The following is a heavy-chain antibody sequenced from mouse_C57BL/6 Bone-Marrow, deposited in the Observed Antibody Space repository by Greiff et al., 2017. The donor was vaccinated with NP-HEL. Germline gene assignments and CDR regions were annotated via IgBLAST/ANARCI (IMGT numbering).Heavy chain of an antibody. Sequence: VHVKQSGPGLAKPSQTLSLTCSVTGYSITSDYWNWIRKFPGNKLEYMGYISYSGSTYYNPSLKSRISITRDTSKNQYYLQLNSVTTEDTATYYCARSYYSNYAWFAYWGQGTLVTVSA. CDR3: ARSYYSNYAWFAY. J-gene: IGHJ3*01. D-gene: IGHD2-5*01. CDR2: ISYSGST. CDR1: GYSITSDY. V-gene: IGHV3-8*01.